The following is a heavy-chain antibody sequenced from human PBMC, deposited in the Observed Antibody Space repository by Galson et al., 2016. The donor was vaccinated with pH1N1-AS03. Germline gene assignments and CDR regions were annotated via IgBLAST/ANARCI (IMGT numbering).Heavy chain of an antibody. CDR3: ARHDYGDYVGWFDP. D-gene: IGHD4-17*01. CDR2: TNYSGST. J-gene: IGHJ5*02. V-gene: IGHV4-59*11. CDR1: GGSISSHY. Sequence: SETLSLTCTVSGGSISSHYWNWIRQPPGKGLEWIGYTNYSGSTNYNPSLKSRVTISVDTSKNQFSLKLSSVTAAGTAVYYCARHDYGDYVGWFDPWGQGTLVTVSS.